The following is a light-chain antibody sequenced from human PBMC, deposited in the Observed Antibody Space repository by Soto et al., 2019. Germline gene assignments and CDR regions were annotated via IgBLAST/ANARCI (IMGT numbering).Light chain of an antibody. CDR1: QNIRNY. V-gene: IGKV1-39*01. CDR2: GAA. CDR3: QQSYNIQALT. J-gene: IGKJ4*01. Sequence: DIQMTQSPSSLSASVGDRVAITCRASQNIRNYLNWYQQKPGKAPKVLIYGAASLQSGVPSRFSGSGSGTNFTLTINSLQPEDYATYYCQQSYNIQALTFGGETKVDIK.